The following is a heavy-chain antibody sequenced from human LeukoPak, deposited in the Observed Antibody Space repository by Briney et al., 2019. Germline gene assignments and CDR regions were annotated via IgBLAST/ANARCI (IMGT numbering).Heavy chain of an antibody. CDR3: ARDVGSSWSYYYYYYMDV. J-gene: IGHJ6*03. Sequence: EASVKVSCKASGYTFTGYYMHWVRQAPGQGLEWMGWINPNSGGTNYAQKFQGRVTMTRDTSISTAYMELSRLRSDDTAVYYCARDVGSSWSYYYYYYMDVWGKGTTVTVSS. CDR2: INPNSGGT. CDR1: GYTFTGYY. V-gene: IGHV1-2*02. D-gene: IGHD6-13*01.